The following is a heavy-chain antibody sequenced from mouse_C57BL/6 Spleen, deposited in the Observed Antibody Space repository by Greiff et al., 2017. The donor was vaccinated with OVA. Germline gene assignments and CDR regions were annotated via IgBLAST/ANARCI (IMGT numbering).Heavy chain of an antibody. CDR2: IHPNSGST. Sequence: VQLQQPGAELVKPGASVKLSCKASGYTFTSYWMHWVKQRPGQGLEWIGMIHPNSGSTNYNEKFKSKATLTVDKSSSTAYMQHSSLTSEDSAVYYCARSDYYGSTYYYAMDYWGQGTSVTVSS. V-gene: IGHV1-64*01. D-gene: IGHD1-1*01. J-gene: IGHJ4*01. CDR1: GYTFTSYW. CDR3: ARSDYYGSTYYYAMDY.